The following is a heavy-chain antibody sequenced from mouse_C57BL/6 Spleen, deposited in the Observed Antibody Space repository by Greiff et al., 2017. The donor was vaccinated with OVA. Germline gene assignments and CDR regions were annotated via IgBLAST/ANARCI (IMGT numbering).Heavy chain of an antibody. CDR3: ARLYDYGEEYYFDY. V-gene: IGHV5-17*01. Sequence: EVKLVESGGGLVKPGGSLKLSCAASGFTFSDYGMHWVRQAPEKGLEWVAYISSGSSTIYYAYTVKGRFTISRDNAKNTLFLQMTSLRSEDTAMYYCARLYDYGEEYYFDYWGQGTTLTVSS. D-gene: IGHD2-4*01. J-gene: IGHJ2*01. CDR2: ISSGSSTI. CDR1: GFTFSDYG.